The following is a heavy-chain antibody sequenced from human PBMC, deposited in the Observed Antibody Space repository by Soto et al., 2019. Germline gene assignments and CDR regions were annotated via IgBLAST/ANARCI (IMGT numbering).Heavy chain of an antibody. CDR2: INHSGST. CDR1: GGSFSGYY. V-gene: IGHV4-34*01. Sequence: SETLSLTCAVYGGSFSGYYWSWIRQPPGKGLEWIGEINHSGSTSYNPSLKSRVTISVDTSKNQFSLKLSSVTAADTAVYYCARGRTSTNWFDPWGQGTLVTAPQ. CDR3: ARGRTSTNWFDP. J-gene: IGHJ5*02. D-gene: IGHD2-8*01.